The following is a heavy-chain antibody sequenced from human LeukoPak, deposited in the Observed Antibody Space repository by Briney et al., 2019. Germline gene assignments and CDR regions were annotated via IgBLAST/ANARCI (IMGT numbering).Heavy chain of an antibody. CDR1: GFTFSTYI. CDR3: TTGGQWLVH. Sequence: GGSLRLSCATSGFTFSTYIMNWVRQTPGKGLEWVSSISGSGGNTYYAGSVKGRFTISRDNSKNTLYLQMNSLKTEDTAVYYCTTGGQWLVHWGQGTLVTVSS. CDR2: ISGSGGNT. V-gene: IGHV3-23*01. J-gene: IGHJ4*02. D-gene: IGHD6-19*01.